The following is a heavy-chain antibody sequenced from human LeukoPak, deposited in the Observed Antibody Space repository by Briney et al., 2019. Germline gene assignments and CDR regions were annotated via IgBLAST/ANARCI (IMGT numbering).Heavy chain of an antibody. J-gene: IGHJ1*01. V-gene: IGHV1-69*04. CDR2: IIPIFGIA. D-gene: IGHD4-17*01. CDR3: ARDGGDYMAEYFQH. CDR1: GGTFSRYV. Sequence: ASVEVSCKPSGGTFSRYVISWVRQAPGQRREWMGRIIPIFGIAKYAQKFQGRVTNTADKSTSTAYMELSSLRSEDTAVYYCARDGGDYMAEYFQHWGQGTLVTVSS.